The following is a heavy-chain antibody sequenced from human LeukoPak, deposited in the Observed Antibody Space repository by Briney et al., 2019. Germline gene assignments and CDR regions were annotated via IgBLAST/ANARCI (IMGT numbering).Heavy chain of an antibody. CDR2: IIPLLGIT. Sequence: SVKVSCKASGGTFSSYAFNWVRQAPGQGLERVGRIIPLLGITNHAQKLQGRVTVTADTTTNTAYMELSSLIPDDTAVYYCARARSRITFGGVRHAFDIWGQGTLVIVSS. J-gene: IGHJ3*02. CDR3: ARARSRITFGGVRHAFDI. V-gene: IGHV1-69*04. D-gene: IGHD3-16*01. CDR1: GGTFSSYA.